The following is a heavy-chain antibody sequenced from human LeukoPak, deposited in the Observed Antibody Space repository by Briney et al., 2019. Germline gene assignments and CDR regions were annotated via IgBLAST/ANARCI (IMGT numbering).Heavy chain of an antibody. V-gene: IGHV3-23*01. CDR3: AKDILKLAATGGFDY. D-gene: IGHD2-15*01. CDR2: ISGSGGST. Sequence: GGSLRLSCAASGFTFSSYAMSWIRQAPGKGLEWVSAISGSGGSTYYADSVKGRFTISRDNSKNTLYLQMNSLRAEDTAVYYSAKDILKLAATGGFDYWGQGTLVTVSS. CDR1: GFTFSSYA. J-gene: IGHJ4*02.